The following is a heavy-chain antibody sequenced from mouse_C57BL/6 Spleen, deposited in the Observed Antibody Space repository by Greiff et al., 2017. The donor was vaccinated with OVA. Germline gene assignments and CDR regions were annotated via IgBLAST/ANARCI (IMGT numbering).Heavy chain of an antibody. CDR2: IYPGSGNT. CDR1: GYTFTDYY. Sequence: QVQLQQSGAELVRPGASVKLSCKASGYTFTDYYINWVKQRPGQGLEWIARIYPGSGNTYYNEKFKGKATLTAEKSSSTAYMQLSSLTSEDSAVYFCARSITTVVAYYYAMDYWGQGTSVTVSS. D-gene: IGHD1-1*01. CDR3: ARSITTVVAYYYAMDY. J-gene: IGHJ4*01. V-gene: IGHV1-76*01.